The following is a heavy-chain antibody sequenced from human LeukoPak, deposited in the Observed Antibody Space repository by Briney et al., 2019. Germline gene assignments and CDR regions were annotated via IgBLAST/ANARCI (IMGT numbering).Heavy chain of an antibody. D-gene: IGHD4-17*01. CDR2: INPNSGGT. CDR1: GYTFTGYY. Sequence: ASVKVSCKASGYTFTGYYMHWVRQAPGQGLEWMGWINPNSGGTNYAQKFQGRVTMTRDTSISTAYMELSRLRSDDTAVYYCARDIIPMTTVSHDAFDIWGRGTMVTVSS. CDR3: ARDIIPMTTVSHDAFDI. J-gene: IGHJ3*02. V-gene: IGHV1-2*02.